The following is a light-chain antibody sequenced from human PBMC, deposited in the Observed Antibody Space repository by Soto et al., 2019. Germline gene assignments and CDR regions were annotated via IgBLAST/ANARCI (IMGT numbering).Light chain of an antibody. CDR2: YDS. Sequence: SYELTQPPSVSVAPGKTARITCGGNNIGSKSVHWYQQKPGQAPVLVIYYDSDRPSGIPERFSGSNSGNTATLTISRVEAGDEADYYCQVWDSSSPHQDVFGTGTKLTVL. CDR3: QVWDSSSPHQDV. CDR1: NIGSKS. V-gene: IGLV3-21*04. J-gene: IGLJ1*01.